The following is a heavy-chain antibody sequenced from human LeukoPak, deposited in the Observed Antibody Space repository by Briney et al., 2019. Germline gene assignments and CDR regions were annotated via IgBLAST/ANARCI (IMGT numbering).Heavy chain of an antibody. CDR1: GGSISTYY. D-gene: IGHD4-23*01. J-gene: IGHJ4*02. V-gene: IGHV4-59*12. Sequence: SETLSLTCSVSGGSISTYYWSWIRQPPGKGLEWIGSIYYSGSTYYNPSLKSRVTISVDTSKNQFSLKLSSVTAADTAVYYCARVSTVVTPYFDYWGQGTLVTVSS. CDR3: ARVSTVVTPYFDY. CDR2: IYYSGST.